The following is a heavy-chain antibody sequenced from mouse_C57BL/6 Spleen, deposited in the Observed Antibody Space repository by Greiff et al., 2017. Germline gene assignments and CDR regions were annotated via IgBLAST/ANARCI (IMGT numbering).Heavy chain of an antibody. J-gene: IGHJ4*01. Sequence: EVQGVESGGGLVQPKGSLKLSCAASGFSFTTYAMNWVRQAPGKGLEWVARIRSKSNNYATYYADSVKDRFTISRDDSESMLYLQMNNLKTEDTAMYYCVRHLGPSYAMDYWGQGTSVTVSS. D-gene: IGHD4-1*01. V-gene: IGHV10-1*01. CDR3: VRHLGPSYAMDY. CDR2: IRSKSNNYAT. CDR1: GFSFTTYA.